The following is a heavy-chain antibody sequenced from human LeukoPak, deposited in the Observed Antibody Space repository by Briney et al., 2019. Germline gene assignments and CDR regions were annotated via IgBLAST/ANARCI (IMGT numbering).Heavy chain of an antibody. D-gene: IGHD7-27*01. CDR2: IYHSGST. Sequence: SETLSLTCTVSGGSISSSNWWSWVRQPPGKGLEWIGEIYHSGSTNYNPSLKSRVTISADTSQNQFSLKLSSVTAADTAVYYCASRKLGNDYWGQGTLVTVSS. CDR1: GGSISSSNW. V-gene: IGHV4-4*02. J-gene: IGHJ4*02. CDR3: ASRKLGNDY.